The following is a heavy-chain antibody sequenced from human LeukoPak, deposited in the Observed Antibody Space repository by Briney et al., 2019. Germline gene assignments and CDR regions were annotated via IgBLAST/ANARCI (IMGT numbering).Heavy chain of an antibody. V-gene: IGHV3-7*01. D-gene: IGHD3-9*01. J-gene: IGHJ4*02. CDR1: KFTFSSYW. CDR3: ARDFDRYYFDS. Sequence: GGSLRLSCAASKFTFSSYWMSCVRQGPGKGLEWVANIKQDRSEKYYVDSVKGRFTISRDNAKNTLYLQMNSLRAEDTAVYYCARDFDRYYFDSWGQGTLVTVSS. CDR2: IKQDRSEK.